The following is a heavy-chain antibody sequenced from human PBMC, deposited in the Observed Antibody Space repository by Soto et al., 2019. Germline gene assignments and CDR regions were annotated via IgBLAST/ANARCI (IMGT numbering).Heavy chain of an antibody. J-gene: IGHJ4*02. CDR1: GFTFKHNG. CDR3: AKTLGGDSGGVFDY. D-gene: IGHD2-21*02. Sequence: QVQLVDSGGGVVQPGRSLRLSCAASGFTFKHNGMHWVRQAPGKGLEWVALISHDGSDKYYADSVKGRFTISRDNFKNTLFLEMNCLRVEDTAVYFCAKTLGGDSGGVFDYWGLGTLVTVSS. CDR2: ISHDGSDK. V-gene: IGHV3-30*18.